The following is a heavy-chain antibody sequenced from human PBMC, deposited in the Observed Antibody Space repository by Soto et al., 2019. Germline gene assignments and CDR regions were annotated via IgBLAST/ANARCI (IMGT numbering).Heavy chain of an antibody. D-gene: IGHD3-3*01. CDR3: ARSSRYDFWSGYRYYGMDV. CDR1: GESISSGDYY. V-gene: IGHV4-30-4*01. CDR2: IYYSGST. Sequence: SETLSLTCTVSGESISSGDYYWSWIRQPPGKGLEWIGYIYYSGSTYYNPSLKSRVTISVDTSKNQFSLKLSSVTSADTSVYYCARSSRYDFWSGYRYYGMDVWGQGTTVTVSS. J-gene: IGHJ6*02.